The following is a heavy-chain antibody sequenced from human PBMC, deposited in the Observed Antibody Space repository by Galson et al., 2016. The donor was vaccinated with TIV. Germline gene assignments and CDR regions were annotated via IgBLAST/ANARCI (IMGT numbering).Heavy chain of an antibody. CDR1: GYRFTNYW. J-gene: IGHJ4*02. V-gene: IGHV5-51*01. D-gene: IGHD5-18*01. CDR3: ARHGGGGNNFGLSFDS. Sequence: SGAEVKKPGESLKISCQGSGYRFTNYWIGWVRQMPGKGLEWMGIIYPGDSDTRYSPSFVGQVTFSADKSTSIAYLQWSSLKASDTAIYYCARHGGGGNNFGLSFDSWGQGALVTVSS. CDR2: IYPGDSDT.